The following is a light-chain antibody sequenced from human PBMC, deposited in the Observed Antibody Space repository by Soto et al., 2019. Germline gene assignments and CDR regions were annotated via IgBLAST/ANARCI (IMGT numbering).Light chain of an antibody. V-gene: IGKV3-20*01. CDR2: GAS. Sequence: EVVLTQSPGTLSLSPGVRATLSCRASQSISSNYLAWYQQKPGQPPRLLIFGASSRAPGIPDRFSGSGSGTTFTLTINRLETEDFAVYYCQRYGRSPPITFGQGTRLEIK. CDR1: QSISSNY. J-gene: IGKJ5*01. CDR3: QRYGRSPPIT.